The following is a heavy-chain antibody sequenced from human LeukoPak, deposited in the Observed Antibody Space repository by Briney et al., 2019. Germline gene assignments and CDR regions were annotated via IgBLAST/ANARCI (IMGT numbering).Heavy chain of an antibody. CDR3: TTFSPRLLGY. D-gene: IGHD3-3*01. CDR1: GGSISSSNW. Sequence: GTLSLTCAVSGGSISSSNWWSWVRQPPGQGLEWVGRIKSKTDGGTADYAAPVKGRFAISRDDSKDTLYLQMNSLKTADTAVYYCTTFSPRLLGYWGQGTLVTVSS. J-gene: IGHJ4*02. V-gene: IGHV3-15*01. CDR2: IKSKTDGGTA.